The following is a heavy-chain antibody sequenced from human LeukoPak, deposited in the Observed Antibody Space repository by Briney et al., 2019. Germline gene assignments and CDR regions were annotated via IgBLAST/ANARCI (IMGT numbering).Heavy chain of an antibody. CDR1: GGSISSGSYY. D-gene: IGHD3-3*01. Sequence: KTSQTLSLTCTVSGGSISSGSYYWSWIRQPPGKGLEWIGFIYHTGSSNYNPSLKSRGTISVDTSKNQVSLNLRSVTAADTAVYYCARDGAPTYYDFWSGYQGWFDPWGQGTLVTVSS. CDR3: ARDGAPTYYDFWSGYQGWFDP. V-gene: IGHV4-61*01. CDR2: IYHTGSS. J-gene: IGHJ5*02.